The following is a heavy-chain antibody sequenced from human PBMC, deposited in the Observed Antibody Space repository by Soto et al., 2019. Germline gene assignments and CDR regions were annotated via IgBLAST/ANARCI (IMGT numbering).Heavy chain of an antibody. V-gene: IGHV4-34*01. J-gene: IGHJ4*02. CDR2: INHSGST. CDR1: GGSFSGYY. D-gene: IGHD7-27*01. Sequence: QVQLQQWGAGLLKPSETLSLTCAVYGGSFSGYYWNWIRQPPGKGLEWIGEINHSGSTNYNPSIKSRVTISVDPSKNQFSLKLSSVNAADTAVYYCARGWGSIFDYWGQGTLVTVSS. CDR3: ARGWGSIFDY.